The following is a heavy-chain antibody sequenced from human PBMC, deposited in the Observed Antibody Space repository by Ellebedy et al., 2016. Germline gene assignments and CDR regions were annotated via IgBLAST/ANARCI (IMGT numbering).Heavy chain of an antibody. CDR3: ARELLDSAGAFDI. CDR2: IWYDGSNQ. CDR1: GFTFSTFP. Sequence: GESLKISCAASGFTFSTFPMHWVRQAPGKGLEWVAVIWYDGSNQYYGDSVKGRFTISRDNSKNTVYLQMNSLRDEDTAVYYCARELLDSAGAFDIWGQGTMVTVSS. V-gene: IGHV3-33*08. D-gene: IGHD1-1*01. J-gene: IGHJ3*02.